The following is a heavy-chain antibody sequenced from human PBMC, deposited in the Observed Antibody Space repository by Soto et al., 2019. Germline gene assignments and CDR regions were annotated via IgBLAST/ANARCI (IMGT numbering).Heavy chain of an antibody. Sequence: QVQLVESGGGLVKPGWSLRLSCAASGFTFSDYYMSWIRQATGKGLEGVSYISSSGSTIYYADSVKGRFTISRDNAKNSLYLQMNSLRAEDTAVYYCARYCSGGSCYEGNWFDPWGQGTLVTVSS. D-gene: IGHD2-15*01. CDR2: ISSSGSTI. J-gene: IGHJ5*02. CDR1: GFTFSDYY. V-gene: IGHV3-11*01. CDR3: ARYCSGGSCYEGNWFDP.